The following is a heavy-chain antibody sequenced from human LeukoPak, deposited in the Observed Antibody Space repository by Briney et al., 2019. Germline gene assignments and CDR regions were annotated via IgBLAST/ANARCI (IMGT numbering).Heavy chain of an antibody. D-gene: IGHD3-10*02. CDR3: AKTPPRYYVKGSYPDY. CDR2: ISGGGGDT. V-gene: IGHV3-23*01. CDR1: GFPFSNNV. J-gene: IGHJ4*02. Sequence: RGSLRLSCAASGFPFSNNVMTWVRQAPGRGLDWLSAISGGGGDTYYADSVKGRFTISRDNSKDTLYLQMNSLRAEDTAVYYCAKTPPRYYVKGSYPDYWGQGTLVIVSS.